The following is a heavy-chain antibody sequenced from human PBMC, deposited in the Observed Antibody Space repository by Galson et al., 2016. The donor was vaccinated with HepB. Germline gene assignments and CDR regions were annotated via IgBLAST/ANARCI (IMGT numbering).Heavy chain of an antibody. D-gene: IGHD4-23*01. V-gene: IGHV1-3*01. CDR1: GYTFTSYP. Sequence: SVKVSCKASGYTFTSYPMYWVRQAPGQSLEWMGWINAGNGNTHYSQNFQARVTITRDTSASTVYMKLSGLRSEDTAVYYCARPDYGGKGALRYWGQGTLVTVSS. CDR3: ARPDYGGKGALRY. J-gene: IGHJ4*02. CDR2: INAGNGNT.